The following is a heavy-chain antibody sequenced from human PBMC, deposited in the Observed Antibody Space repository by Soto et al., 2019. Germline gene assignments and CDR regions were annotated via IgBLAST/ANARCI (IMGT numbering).Heavy chain of an antibody. D-gene: IGHD2-2*02. CDR2: INPNSGGT. V-gene: IGHV1-2*02. CDR1: GYTFSGYY. J-gene: IGHJ6*02. CDR3: ARSLTEGYCTITGCYTRPLYGMDV. Sequence: ASVKFSCKASGYTFSGYYIHWLRQAPGQGLEWTGWINPNSGGTNYAQKFQGRVTVTRDTPTSTAYMELSRLTSDDTAVYYCARSLTEGYCTITGCYTRPLYGMDVWGQGTTVTVSS.